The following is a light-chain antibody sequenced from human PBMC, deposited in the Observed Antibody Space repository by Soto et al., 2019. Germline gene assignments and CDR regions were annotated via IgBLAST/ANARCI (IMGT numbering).Light chain of an antibody. J-gene: IGKJ1*01. Sequence: EIVLTQSPGTLSLSPGERATLSCRASQSVSSNYLAWYQQKLGQAPRLLIYDASRRATGIPDRFSGSGSGTDSTLTISRLEPEDFVVYYCQQYGRSPTFGQGTKVDIK. V-gene: IGKV3-20*01. CDR3: QQYGRSPT. CDR1: QSVSSNY. CDR2: DAS.